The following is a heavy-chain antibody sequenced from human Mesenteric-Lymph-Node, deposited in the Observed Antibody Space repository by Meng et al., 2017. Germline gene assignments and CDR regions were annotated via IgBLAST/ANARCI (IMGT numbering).Heavy chain of an antibody. Sequence: GESLKISCAASGFTFDDYGMSWVRQAPGKGLEWVSGINWNGGSTGYADSVKGRFTISRDNAKNSLYLQMNSLRAEDTALYHCARADSGSYLFDYWGQGTLVT. CDR1: GFTFDDYG. CDR3: ARADSGSYLFDY. J-gene: IGHJ4*02. CDR2: INWNGGST. D-gene: IGHD1-26*01. V-gene: IGHV3-20*01.